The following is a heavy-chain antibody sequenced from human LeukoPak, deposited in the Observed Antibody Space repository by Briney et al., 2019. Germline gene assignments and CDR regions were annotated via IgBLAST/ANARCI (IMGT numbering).Heavy chain of an antibody. D-gene: IGHD1-26*01. V-gene: IGHV5-51*01. CDR3: ARHRVGIYSRNHAFDI. CDR1: GYTFSSNW. Sequence: GESLKISCKGSGYTFSSNWIGWVRQMPGKGLEWMGIIYPGDSDTRYSPSFQGQVTISADKSSSAAYLQWSSLKASDTAMYYCARHRVGIYSRNHAFDIWGQGTMVTVSS. J-gene: IGHJ3*02. CDR2: IYPGDSDT.